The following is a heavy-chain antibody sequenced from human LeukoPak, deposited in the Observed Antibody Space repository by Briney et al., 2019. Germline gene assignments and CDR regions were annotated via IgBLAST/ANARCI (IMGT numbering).Heavy chain of an antibody. D-gene: IGHD2-15*01. J-gene: IGHJ4*02. V-gene: IGHV3-23*01. Sequence: GGSLRLSCAASGLTFSSYAMSWVRQAPGKGLEWVSVISGSGDNTYYADSVKGRFTISRDNSKNALYLQMNSLRAEDTAVYYCAKDSSASCYSPLDYWGQGTLVTVSS. CDR3: AKDSSASCYSPLDY. CDR2: ISGSGDNT. CDR1: GLTFSSYA.